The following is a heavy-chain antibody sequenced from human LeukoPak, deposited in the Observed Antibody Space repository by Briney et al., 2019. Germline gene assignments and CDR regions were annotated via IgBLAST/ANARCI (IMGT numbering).Heavy chain of an antibody. CDR2: ISGSGGST. Sequence: PGGSLRLSCAASGFTFSSYAMSWVRQAPGKGLEWVSAISGSGGSTYYADSVKGRFTISRDNSKNTLYLQMNSLRAEDTAVYYCAKPARDIVVVPAAWTTNNWFDPWGQGTLVTVSS. J-gene: IGHJ5*02. D-gene: IGHD2-2*01. CDR3: AKPARDIVVVPAAWTTNNWFDP. V-gene: IGHV3-23*01. CDR1: GFTFSSYA.